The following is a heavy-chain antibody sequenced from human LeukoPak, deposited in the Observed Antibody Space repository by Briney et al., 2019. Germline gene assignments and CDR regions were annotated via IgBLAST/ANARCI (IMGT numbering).Heavy chain of an antibody. CDR2: IIPILGIA. V-gene: IGHV1-69*04. CDR1: GGTFSSYA. D-gene: IGHD2-21*02. Sequence: ASVKVSCKASGGTFSSYAISWVRQAPGQGLEWMGRIIPILGIANYAQKFQGRVTITADKSTSTAYMELSSLRSEDTAVYYCARGVDGGNSDWFDPWGQGTLVTVSS. CDR3: ARGVDGGNSDWFDP. J-gene: IGHJ5*02.